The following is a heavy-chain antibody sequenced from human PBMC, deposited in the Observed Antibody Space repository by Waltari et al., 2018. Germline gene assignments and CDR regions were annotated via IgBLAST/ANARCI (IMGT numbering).Heavy chain of an antibody. CDR2: IIPIFGTA. D-gene: IGHD3-22*01. CDR1: GGTFSSYA. J-gene: IGHJ4*02. CDR3: ANSPGRRGYYDSFDY. V-gene: IGHV1-69*01. Sequence: QVQLVQSGAEVKKPGSSVKVSCKASGGTFSSYAISWVRRVPGQGLEWMGGIIPIFGTANYAQKFQGRVTITADESTSTAYMELSSLRSEDTAVYYCANSPGRRGYYDSFDYWGQGTLVTVSS.